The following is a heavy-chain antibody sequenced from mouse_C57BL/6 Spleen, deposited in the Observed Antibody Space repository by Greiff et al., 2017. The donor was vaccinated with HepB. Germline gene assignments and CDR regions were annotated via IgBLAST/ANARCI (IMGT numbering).Heavy chain of an antibody. CDR1: GYTFTDYN. CDR2: INPNNGGT. Sequence: EVQLQQSGPELVKPGASVKMSCKASGYTFTDYNMHWVKQSHGKSLEWIGYINPNNGGTSYNQKFKGKATLTVNKSSSTAYMELRSLTSEDSAVYYCARSPTYYSPWFAYWGQGTLVTVSA. CDR3: ARSPTYYSPWFAY. J-gene: IGHJ3*01. D-gene: IGHD2-12*01. V-gene: IGHV1-22*01.